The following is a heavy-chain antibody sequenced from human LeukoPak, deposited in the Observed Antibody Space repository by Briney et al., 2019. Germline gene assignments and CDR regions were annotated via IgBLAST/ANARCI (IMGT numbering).Heavy chain of an antibody. CDR2: INHSGST. V-gene: IGHV4-34*01. Sequence: SETLSLTCAVYGGSLSGYYWSWIRQPPGKGLEWIGEINHSGSTNYNPSLKSRVTISVDTSKNQFSLKLSSVTAADTAVYYCARYYDSSGYFDYWGQGTLVTVSS. CDR1: GGSLSGYY. CDR3: ARYYDSSGYFDY. D-gene: IGHD3-22*01. J-gene: IGHJ4*02.